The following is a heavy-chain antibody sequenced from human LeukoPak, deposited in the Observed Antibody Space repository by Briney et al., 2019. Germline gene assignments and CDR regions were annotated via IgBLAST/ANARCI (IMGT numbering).Heavy chain of an antibody. J-gene: IGHJ4*02. CDR2: VSYTGTT. CDR1: GGSISSYY. Sequence: SETLSLTCTVSGGSISSYYWSWIRQPPGKGLDWIGYVSYTGTTNYNPSLKSRVTISVDTSKNQFSLELSSVTAADTAVYYCARHELGNYGYYLDYWGQGTLVTVSS. V-gene: IGHV4-59*08. CDR3: ARHELGNYGYYLDY. D-gene: IGHD3-10*01.